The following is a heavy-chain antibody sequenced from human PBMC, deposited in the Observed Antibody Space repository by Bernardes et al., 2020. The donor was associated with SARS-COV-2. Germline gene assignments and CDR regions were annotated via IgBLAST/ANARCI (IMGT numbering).Heavy chain of an antibody. CDR2: IWYDGNHK. CDR3: ARDRGGSGSYFDF. CDR1: GFTFSRYG. D-gene: IGHD3-10*01. Sequence: GGSLRLSCAASGFTFSRYGIHWVRQAPGKGLEWVALIWYDGNHKYYTDSVRGRFTISRDDSKNTLYLQMNSLRAEDTAVYYCARDRGGSGSYFDFWGQGTLVTVSS. J-gene: IGHJ4*02. V-gene: IGHV3-33*01.